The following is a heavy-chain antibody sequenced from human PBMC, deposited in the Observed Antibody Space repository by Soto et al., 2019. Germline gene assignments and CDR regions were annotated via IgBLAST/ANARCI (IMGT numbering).Heavy chain of an antibody. V-gene: IGHV4-59*08. D-gene: IGHD3-16*01. CDR2: IYYSGST. CDR3: ARLIYVEYYMDV. CDR1: GGSISSYY. Sequence: QVQLQESGPGLVKPSETLSLTCTVSGGSISSYYWSWIRQPPGKGLEWIGYIYYSGSTNYNPSLKSRVTISVDTSKNPFSLKLSSVTAADTAVYYCARLIYVEYYMDVWGKGTTVTVSS. J-gene: IGHJ6*03.